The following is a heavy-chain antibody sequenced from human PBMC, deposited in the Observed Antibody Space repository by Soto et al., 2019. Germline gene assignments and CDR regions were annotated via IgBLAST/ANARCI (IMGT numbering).Heavy chain of an antibody. D-gene: IGHD7-27*01. CDR2: MPNNGRP. CDR1: GGSVRTGSYH. CDR3: ARIGWGGDY. V-gene: IGHV4-61*01. Sequence: SETLSLTCSVSGGSVRTGSYHWSWIRQPPGKGLEWIGFMPNNGRPDYNPSLKSRVVVSIDRSKTQFSLKVNSVTAADTAVYFCARIGWGGDYWGQGTLVTVSS. J-gene: IGHJ4*02.